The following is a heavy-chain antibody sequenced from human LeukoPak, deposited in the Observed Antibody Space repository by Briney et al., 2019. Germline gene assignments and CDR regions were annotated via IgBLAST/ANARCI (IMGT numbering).Heavy chain of an antibody. CDR3: ARDPDYYDSSGYYGSYFDY. CDR1: GFTFSSYW. J-gene: IGHJ4*02. Sequence: GGSLRLSCAASGFTFSSYWMSWVRQAPGKGLEWVANMKQDGSEKYYVDSVKGRFTISRDNAKNSLYLQMNSLRAEDTAVYYCARDPDYYDSSGYYGSYFDYWGQGTLVTVSS. D-gene: IGHD3-22*01. V-gene: IGHV3-7*05. CDR2: MKQDGSEK.